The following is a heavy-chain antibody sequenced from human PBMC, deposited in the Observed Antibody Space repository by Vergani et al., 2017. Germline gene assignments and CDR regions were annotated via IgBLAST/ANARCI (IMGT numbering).Heavy chain of an antibody. V-gene: IGHV4-4*02. J-gene: IGHJ5*02. CDR3: ARVSYSSSWYRYNWFDP. CDR2: IYHSGST. D-gene: IGHD6-13*01. CDR1: GGSISSSNW. Sequence: QVQLQESGPGLVKPSETLSLTCTVSGGSISSSNWWSWVRQPPGKGLEWIGEIYHSGSTNYNPSLKSRVTISVDKSKNQFSLKLSSVTAADTAVYYCARVSYSSSWYRYNWFDPWGQGTLVTGSS.